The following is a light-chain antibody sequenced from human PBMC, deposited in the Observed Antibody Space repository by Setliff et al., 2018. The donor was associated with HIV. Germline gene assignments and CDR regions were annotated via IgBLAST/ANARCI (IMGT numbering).Light chain of an antibody. CDR2: GVD. Sequence: QSVLTQPRSVSGSRGQSITFSCTGTSSDIGAYDYVSWYQQHPGKARKLITYGVDKRPSGVPTRFSGFKSGNTASLTIYGLQPEDEADYFCCSYAGSNIFVFGKGTKV. J-gene: IGLJ1*01. CDR3: CSYAGSNIFV. CDR1: SSDIGAYDY. V-gene: IGLV2-11*01.